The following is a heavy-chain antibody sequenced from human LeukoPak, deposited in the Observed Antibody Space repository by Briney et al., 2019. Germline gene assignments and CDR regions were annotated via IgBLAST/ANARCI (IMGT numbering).Heavy chain of an antibody. J-gene: IGHJ5*02. CDR2: ISGYNGHT. CDR1: GYTFTGYY. Sequence: GASVKVSCKASGYTFTGYYMHWVRQAPGQGLEWMGWISGYNGHTNYAQKFQGRVTMTTDTSTSTAYMELSSLRSEDTAVYYCARSYSYCGGDCHNWFDPWGQGTLVTVSS. V-gene: IGHV1-18*04. CDR3: ARSYSYCGGDCHNWFDP. D-gene: IGHD2-21*02.